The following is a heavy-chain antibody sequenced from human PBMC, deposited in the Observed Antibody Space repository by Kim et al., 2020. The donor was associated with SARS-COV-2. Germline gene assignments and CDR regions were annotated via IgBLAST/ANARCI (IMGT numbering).Heavy chain of an antibody. CDR1: GGSFSGYY. J-gene: IGHJ4*02. V-gene: IGHV4-34*01. D-gene: IGHD3-3*01. CDR3: ARGMSGIMV. CDR2: INHSGST. Sequence: SETLSLTCAVYGGSFSGYYWSWIRQPPGKGLEWIGEINHSGSTNYNPSLKSRVTISVDTSKNQFSLKLSSVTAADTAVYYCARGMSGIMVWGQGTLVSVSS.